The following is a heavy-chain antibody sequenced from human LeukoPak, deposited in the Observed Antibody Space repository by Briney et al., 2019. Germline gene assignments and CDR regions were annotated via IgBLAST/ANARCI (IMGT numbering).Heavy chain of an antibody. Sequence: ASVKVSCKASGYTFTGYYMHWVRQAPGQGLEWMGWINPNSGSTNYAQKFQGRVTMTRDTSISTAYMELSRLRPDDTAVYYCARSGRRGYCSSTSCYLGYWGQGTLVTVSS. CDR2: INPNSGST. CDR3: ARSGRRGYCSSTSCYLGY. D-gene: IGHD2-2*01. V-gene: IGHV1-2*02. CDR1: GYTFTGYY. J-gene: IGHJ4*02.